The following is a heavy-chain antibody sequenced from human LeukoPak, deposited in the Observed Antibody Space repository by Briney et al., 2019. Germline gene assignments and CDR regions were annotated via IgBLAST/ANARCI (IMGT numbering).Heavy chain of an antibody. CDR3: ARDSVRQYNWFDH. D-gene: IGHD4-11*01. V-gene: IGHV4-59*01. J-gene: IGHJ5*02. CDR1: GGSISSYY. CDR2: IYYSGST. Sequence: SETLSLTCTVSGGSISSYYWSWLRQPPGKGLEWIGYIYYSGSTNYTPSLKSRVTISVDTSKTQFSLKLSSVTAADTAVYYCARDSVRQYNWFDHWGQGTLVTVSS.